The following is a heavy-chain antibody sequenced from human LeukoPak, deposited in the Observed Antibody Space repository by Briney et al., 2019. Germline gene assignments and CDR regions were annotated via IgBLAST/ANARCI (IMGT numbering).Heavy chain of an antibody. D-gene: IGHD1-26*01. J-gene: IGHJ6*03. CDR1: KFTFNNYA. CDR3: ARDGYSGSYYRLYYFFMDV. CDR2: ISGSGDNM. Sequence: GGSLRLSCLASKFTFNNYAMTWVRQAPGKGLEWVSSISGSGDNMDYADSVKGRFTISRDNSENTLYLQMNSLRGEDTAVYYCARDGYSGSYYRLYYFFMDVWXKGTTVTVS. V-gene: IGHV3-23*01.